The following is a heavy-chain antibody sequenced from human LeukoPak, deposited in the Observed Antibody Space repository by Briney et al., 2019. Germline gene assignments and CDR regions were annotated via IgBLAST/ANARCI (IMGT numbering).Heavy chain of an antibody. Sequence: GGSLRLSCAASGFTFSSYSMNWVRQAPGKGLEWGSYISSSSSTIYYADSVKGRFTISRDNAKNSLYLQMNSLRAEDTAVYYCARDAPYSSSRRYYFDYWGQGTLVTVSS. CDR1: GFTFSSYS. CDR3: ARDAPYSSSRRYYFDY. CDR2: ISSSSSTI. V-gene: IGHV3-48*04. J-gene: IGHJ4*02. D-gene: IGHD6-13*01.